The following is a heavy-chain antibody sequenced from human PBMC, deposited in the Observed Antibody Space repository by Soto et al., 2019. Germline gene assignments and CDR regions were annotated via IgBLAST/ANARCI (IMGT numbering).Heavy chain of an antibody. CDR2: IYYSGST. J-gene: IGHJ5*02. D-gene: IGHD3-10*01. Sequence: LSLTCTVSGGPISSSSYYWGWIRQPPGKGLEWIGSIYYSGSTYYNPSLKSRVTISVDTSKNQFSLKLSSVTAADTAVYYCARHRGPMVRGVITNWFDPWGQGTLVTVSS. CDR3: ARHRGPMVRGVITNWFDP. CDR1: GGPISSSSYY. V-gene: IGHV4-39*01.